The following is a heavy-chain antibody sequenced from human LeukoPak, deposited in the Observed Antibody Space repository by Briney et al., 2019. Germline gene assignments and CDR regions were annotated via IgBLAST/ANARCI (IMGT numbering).Heavy chain of an antibody. CDR3: ARDPLIDSSGYPY. Sequence: VSVTRANQRRSISNSNWLGRVGRRPGKKMEWIGEIYHSGSTNYNPSLKSRVTISVDTSKNQFSLKLSSVTAADTAVYYCARDPLIDSSGYPYWGQGTLVTVSS. J-gene: IGHJ4*02. CDR1: RRSISNSNW. CDR2: IYHSGST. D-gene: IGHD3-22*01. V-gene: IGHV4-4*02.